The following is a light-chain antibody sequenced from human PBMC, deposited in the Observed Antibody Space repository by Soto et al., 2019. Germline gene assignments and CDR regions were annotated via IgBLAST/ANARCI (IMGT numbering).Light chain of an antibody. V-gene: IGKV3-15*01. CDR2: EAS. CDR1: QTIGIN. Sequence: ETVVTQSPGTLSVSPGERATLSCRASQTIGINVAWYQQKPGQAPSLLIYEASTRATGVPARLSGSGSGTDFTLTISSLQSADFAVYHCQQYNNWPRTFGQGTKVEIK. CDR3: QQYNNWPRT. J-gene: IGKJ1*01.